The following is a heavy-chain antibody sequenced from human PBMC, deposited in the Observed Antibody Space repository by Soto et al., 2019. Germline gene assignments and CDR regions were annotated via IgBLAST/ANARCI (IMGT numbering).Heavy chain of an antibody. V-gene: IGHV1-3*01. D-gene: IGHD1-7*01. CDR2: INAGNGNT. CDR1: GYTFTSYA. J-gene: IGHJ6*02. CDR3: ANSITGTTVGGYYYYGMDV. Sequence: ASVKVSCKASGYTFTSYAMHWVRQAPGQRLEWMGWINAGNGNTKYSQKFQGRVTITRDTSASTAYMELSSLRSEDTAVYYCANSITGTTVGGYYYYGMDVWGQGTTVTVSS.